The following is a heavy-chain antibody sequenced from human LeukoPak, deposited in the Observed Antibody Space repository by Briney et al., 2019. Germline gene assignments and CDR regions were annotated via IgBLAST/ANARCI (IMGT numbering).Heavy chain of an antibody. J-gene: IGHJ4*02. CDR2: IYTSGNI. CDR3: AATESFVYYFDY. CDR1: GGSFSSYY. V-gene: IGHV4-4*07. Sequence: SETLSLTCTVSGGSFSSYYYNWIRQPAGKGLEWIGRIYTSGNINYNPSLKSRVTMSVDTSKNQFSLKLSSVTAVDTAVYYCAATESFVYYFDYWGQGTLVTVSS. D-gene: IGHD1-26*01.